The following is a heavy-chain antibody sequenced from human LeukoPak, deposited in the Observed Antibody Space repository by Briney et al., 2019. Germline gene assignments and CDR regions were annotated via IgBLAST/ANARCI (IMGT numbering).Heavy chain of an antibody. CDR1: GYTFTNYY. CDR3: ASQAYCGGDCYSPWVWFDP. CDR2: INPSGGST. J-gene: IGHJ5*02. D-gene: IGHD2-21*02. V-gene: IGHV1-46*01. Sequence: ASVKVSCKASGYTFTNYYIHWVRQAPGQGLEWMGIINPSGGSTRYAQKFQGRVTITRDTSASTAYMELSSLRSEDTAVYYCASQAYCGGDCYSPWVWFDPWGQGTLVTVSS.